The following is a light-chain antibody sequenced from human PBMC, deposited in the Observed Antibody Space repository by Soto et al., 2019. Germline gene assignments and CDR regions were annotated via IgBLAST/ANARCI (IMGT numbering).Light chain of an antibody. CDR1: QTIGGY. V-gene: IGKV1-39*01. J-gene: IGKJ3*01. Sequence: DIQMTQSPSSLSASVGDRVTITCRASQTIGGYLTWYQQRPGEAPNLLIYATSTLQTGVPSRFSSSGSGTDFPLTSSILRPEDFATYYCQQSYSAPRTLGPGTRVDLK. CDR2: ATS. CDR3: QQSYSAPRT.